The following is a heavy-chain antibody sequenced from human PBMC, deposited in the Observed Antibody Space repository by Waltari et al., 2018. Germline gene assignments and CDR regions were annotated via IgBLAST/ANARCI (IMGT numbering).Heavy chain of an antibody. CDR3: AMYCSGGSCYTYYYYGMDV. J-gene: IGHJ6*02. CDR1: GYTFTGYY. V-gene: IGHV1-2*06. CDR2: INPNSGGT. D-gene: IGHD2-15*01. Sequence: QVQLVQSGAEVKKPGASVKVSCKASGYTFTGYYMHWVRQAPGQGLEWMGRINPNSGGTNYAQKLQGRVTMTRDTSISTAYMELSRLRSDDTAVYYCAMYCSGGSCYTYYYYGMDVWGQGTTVTVSS.